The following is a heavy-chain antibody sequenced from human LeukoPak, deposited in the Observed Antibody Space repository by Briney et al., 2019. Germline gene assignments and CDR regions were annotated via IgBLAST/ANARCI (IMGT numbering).Heavy chain of an antibody. Sequence: GRSLRLSCAASGFTFDDYAMHWVRQAPGKGLEWVSGISWNSGSIGYADSVKGRFTISRDNAKNSLYLQMNSLRAEDTALYYCCIAVAGTIDCWGQGTLVTVSS. J-gene: IGHJ4*02. CDR2: ISWNSGSI. CDR3: CIAVAGTIDC. CDR1: GFTFDDYA. V-gene: IGHV3-9*01. D-gene: IGHD6-19*01.